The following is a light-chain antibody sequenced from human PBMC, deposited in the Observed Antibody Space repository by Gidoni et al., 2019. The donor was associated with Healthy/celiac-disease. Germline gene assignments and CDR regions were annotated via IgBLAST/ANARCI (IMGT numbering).Light chain of an antibody. Sequence: DIQMTQSPSTLSASVGDRVTITCRASQSISSWLAWYQQKPGKAPKLLIYKASSLESGVPSRFSGSGSGTEFTLTISSLQPDDFATYYCQQYNSYPLMYTFXXXTKLEIK. V-gene: IGKV1-5*03. CDR2: KAS. CDR1: QSISSW. J-gene: IGKJ2*01. CDR3: QQYNSYPLMYT.